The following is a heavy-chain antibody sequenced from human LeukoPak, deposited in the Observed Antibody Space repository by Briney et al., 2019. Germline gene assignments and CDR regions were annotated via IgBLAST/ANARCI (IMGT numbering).Heavy chain of an antibody. J-gene: IGHJ4*02. D-gene: IGHD3-3*01. CDR2: INPNSGGT. CDR1: GYTFTSYG. V-gene: IGHV1-2*02. CDR3: ARTYYDFWSGYYMGWGYYFDY. Sequence: ASVKVSCKASGYTFTSYGISWVRQAPGQGLEWMGWINPNSGGTNYAQKFQGRVTMTRDTSISTAYMELSRLRSDDTAVYYCARTYYDFWSGYYMGWGYYFDYWGQGTLVTVSS.